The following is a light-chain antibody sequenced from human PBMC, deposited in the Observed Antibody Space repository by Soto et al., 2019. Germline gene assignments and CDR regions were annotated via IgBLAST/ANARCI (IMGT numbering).Light chain of an antibody. CDR3: SSYTTSNTRQIV. CDR2: DVS. V-gene: IGLV2-14*03. CDR1: SSYRGGYNY. Sequence: LTQPPPVSGAPGQAIPISCTGNSSYRGGYNYVSWYQHHPGKAPKLMIFDVSNRPSGVSNRFSGSKSGNTASLTISGLQPEDEADYYCSSYTTSNTRQIVFGTGTKVTVL. J-gene: IGLJ1*01.